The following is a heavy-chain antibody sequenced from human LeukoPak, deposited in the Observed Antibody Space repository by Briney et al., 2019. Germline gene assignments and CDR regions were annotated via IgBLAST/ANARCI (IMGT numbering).Heavy chain of an antibody. J-gene: IGHJ4*02. V-gene: IGHV1-46*01. CDR1: GYTFTSYY. CDR2: INPSGGST. CDR3: ARVRHCSSTSCLNFDY. D-gene: IGHD2-2*01. Sequence: ASVKVSCKASGYTFTSYYFHWVRQAPGQGLEWMGIINPSGGSTSYAQKFQGRVTMTRDMSTSTVYMELSSLRSEDTAVYYCARVRHCSSTSCLNFDYWGQGTLVTVSS.